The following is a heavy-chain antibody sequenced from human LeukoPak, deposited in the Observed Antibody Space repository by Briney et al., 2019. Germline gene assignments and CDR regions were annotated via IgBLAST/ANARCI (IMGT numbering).Heavy chain of an antibody. D-gene: IGHD6-13*01. J-gene: IGHJ4*02. V-gene: IGHV4-34*01. Sequence: SETPSLTCAVYGGSFSGYYWSWIRQPPGKGLEWIGEINHSGSTNYNPSLKSRVTISVDTSKNQFSLKLSSVTAADTAVYYCARLAAAGMWSFDYWGQGTLVTVSS. CDR1: GGSFSGYY. CDR2: INHSGST. CDR3: ARLAAAGMWSFDY.